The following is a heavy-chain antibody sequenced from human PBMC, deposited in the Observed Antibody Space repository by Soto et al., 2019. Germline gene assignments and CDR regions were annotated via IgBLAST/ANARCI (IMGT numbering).Heavy chain of an antibody. D-gene: IGHD6-13*01. CDR1: GYTFTGYY. CDR2: INPNSGGT. V-gene: IGHV1-2*04. CDR3: AREYLGIAAAENYYYYGMDV. J-gene: IGHJ6*02. Sequence: ASVKVSCKASGYTFTGYYMHWVRQAPGQGLEWMGWINPNSGGTNYAQKFQGWVTMTRDTSISTAYMELSRLRSDDTAVYYCAREYLGIAAAENYYYYGMDVWGQGTTVTVSS.